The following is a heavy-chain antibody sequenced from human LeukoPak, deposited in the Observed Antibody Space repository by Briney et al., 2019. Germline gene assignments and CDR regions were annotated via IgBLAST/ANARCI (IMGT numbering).Heavy chain of an antibody. Sequence: PSGTLSLTRPVSVGSISRYYWSWIRQPPGKGLEWIGYIYYSGSTNYNPSLKSRVTISVDTSKNQFSLKLSSVTAADTAVYYCARDSSGWTFDYWGQGTLVTVSS. CDR3: ARDSSGWTFDY. CDR1: VGSISRYY. D-gene: IGHD6-19*01. J-gene: IGHJ4*02. V-gene: IGHV4-59*01. CDR2: IYYSGST.